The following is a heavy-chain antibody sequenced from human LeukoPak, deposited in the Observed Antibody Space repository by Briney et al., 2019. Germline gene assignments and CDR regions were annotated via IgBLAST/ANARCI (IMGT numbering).Heavy chain of an antibody. J-gene: IGHJ4*02. V-gene: IGHV4-30-2*01. CDR1: GGFISSGGYS. CDR2: MYHTGST. CDR3: ATEYYYDSSGYSNSWNY. D-gene: IGHD3-22*01. Sequence: SETLSLTCAVSGGFISSGGYSWSWIRQPPGKGLEWIGYMYHTGSTYYNPSLKSRVTISVDKSKNQFSLKLSSVTAADTAVYYCATEYYYDSSGYSNSWNYWGQGTLVTVSS.